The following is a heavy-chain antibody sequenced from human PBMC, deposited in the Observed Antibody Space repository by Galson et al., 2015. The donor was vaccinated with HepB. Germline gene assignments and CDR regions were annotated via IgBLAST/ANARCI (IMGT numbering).Heavy chain of an antibody. CDR2: IKSKTDGGTT. CDR3: TGPSGYYYPRDY. Sequence: SLRLSCAASGFTFSNAWMNWVRQAPGKGLEWVGCIKSKTDGGTTDYAAPVKGRFTISRDDSKNTPYLQMNSLKTEDTAVYYCTGPSGYYYPRDYWGQGTLVTVSS. V-gene: IGHV3-15*07. J-gene: IGHJ4*02. D-gene: IGHD3-22*01. CDR1: GFTFSNAW.